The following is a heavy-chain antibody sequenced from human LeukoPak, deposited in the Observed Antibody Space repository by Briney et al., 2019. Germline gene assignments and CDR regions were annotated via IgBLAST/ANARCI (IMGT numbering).Heavy chain of an antibody. V-gene: IGHV4-34*01. CDR2: INHSGST. J-gene: IGHJ4*02. Sequence: SETLSLTRAVYGGSFSGYYWSWIRQPPGKGLEWIGEINHSGSTNYNPSLKSRVTISVDTSKNQFSLKLSSVTAADTAVYYCARGVIAAAGTIIDYWGQGTLVTVSS. D-gene: IGHD6-13*01. CDR1: GGSFSGYY. CDR3: ARGVIAAAGTIIDY.